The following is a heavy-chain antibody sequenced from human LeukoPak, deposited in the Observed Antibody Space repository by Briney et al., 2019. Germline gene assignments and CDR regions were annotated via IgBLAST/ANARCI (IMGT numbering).Heavy chain of an antibody. CDR1: GYTFTGYY. J-gene: IGHJ5*01. V-gene: IGHV1-2*06. CDR3: ARDRRGTSWFVY. D-gene: IGHD2-2*01. Sequence: GASVKVSCKASGYTFTGYYMHWVRQAPGQGLEWMGRINPNSGGTNYAQQLQGRVTMTTDTSTNTAYMELRSLRSDDTAVYYCARDRRGTSWFVYWGQGTLVTVSS. CDR2: INPNSGGT.